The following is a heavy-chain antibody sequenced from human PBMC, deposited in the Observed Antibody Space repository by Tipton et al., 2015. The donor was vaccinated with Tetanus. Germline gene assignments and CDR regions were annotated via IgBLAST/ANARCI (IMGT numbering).Heavy chain of an antibody. J-gene: IGHJ2*01. V-gene: IGHV4-59*01. Sequence: GLVKPSGTLSLTCNVSGGSITSYFWSWIRQSPGQGLGWIGLIYYSGSTSYNPSLKSRVTISVDTSKNQLSLKLTSVTAADTAVYYCASMTPVDWYFDLWGRGTLVTVSS. CDR1: GGSITSYF. CDR2: IYYSGST. CDR3: ASMTPVDWYFDL. D-gene: IGHD4-23*01.